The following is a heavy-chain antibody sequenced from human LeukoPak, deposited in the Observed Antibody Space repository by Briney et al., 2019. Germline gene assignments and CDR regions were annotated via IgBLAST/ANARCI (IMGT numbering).Heavy chain of an antibody. J-gene: IGHJ4*02. D-gene: IGHD1-26*01. CDR2: INPSGGST. Sequence: ASVKVSCKASGYTFTSYYMHWVRQAPGQGLEWMGIINPSGGSTSYAQKFQGRVTMTRDMSTSTVYMELSSLRSEDTAVYYCLGHNSGSYRSEDYWGQGTLVTVSS. CDR1: GYTFTSYY. V-gene: IGHV1-46*01. CDR3: LGHNSGSYRSEDY.